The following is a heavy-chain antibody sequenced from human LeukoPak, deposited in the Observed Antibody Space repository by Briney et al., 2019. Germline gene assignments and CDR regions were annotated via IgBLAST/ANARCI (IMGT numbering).Heavy chain of an antibody. CDR3: ARDYDSSGSFDY. J-gene: IGHJ4*02. D-gene: IGHD3-22*01. CDR1: GFXFRSYT. V-gene: IGHV3-21*01. Sequence: GGSLRLSCAASGFXFRSYTMTWVRQAPGKGLEWVSSISSTNNYIYYADSVKGRFTISRDNAKNSLYLQMNGLGAEDTAVYYCARDYDSSGSFDYWGRGTLVAVSS. CDR2: ISSTNNYI.